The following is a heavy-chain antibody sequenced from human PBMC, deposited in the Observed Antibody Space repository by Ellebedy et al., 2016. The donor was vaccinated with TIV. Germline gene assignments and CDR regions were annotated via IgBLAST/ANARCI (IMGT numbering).Heavy chain of an antibody. Sequence: PGGSLRLSCAASGFTFSSYTMNWVRQAPGKGLEWVSSISGSSTYIYYADSVKGRFAISRDNAKNSLYLQMNSLQAEDTAVYYCGRGYYDGSAIDYWGQGTLVTVSA. CDR2: ISGSSTYI. CDR1: GFTFSSYT. V-gene: IGHV3-21*01. D-gene: IGHD3-22*01. J-gene: IGHJ4*02. CDR3: GRGYYDGSAIDY.